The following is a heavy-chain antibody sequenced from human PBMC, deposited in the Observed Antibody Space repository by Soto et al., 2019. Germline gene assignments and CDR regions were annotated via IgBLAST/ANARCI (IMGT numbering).Heavy chain of an antibody. V-gene: IGHV3-33*01. CDR3: ARDKEGGDGRALYYYYYGMDV. CDR1: GVTFSSYG. J-gene: IGHJ6*02. D-gene: IGHD4-17*01. Sequence: PGGSLGLSCAASGVTFSSYGMHWVGQGPGKGLEWVAVIWYDGSNKYYADSVKGRFTISRDNSKNTLYLQMNSLRAEDTAVYYCARDKEGGDGRALYYYYYGMDVWGQGTTVTVSS. CDR2: IWYDGSNK.